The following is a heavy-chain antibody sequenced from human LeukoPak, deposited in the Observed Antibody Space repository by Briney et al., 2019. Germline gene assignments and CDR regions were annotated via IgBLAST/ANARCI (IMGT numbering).Heavy chain of an antibody. J-gene: IGHJ3*02. D-gene: IGHD6-19*01. CDR3: ARVVGTGFGAFDI. V-gene: IGHV3-21*01. Sequence: GGSLRLSCAASGFTFSSYSMNWVRQAPGKGLEWVSSISSSSSYIYYADSVKGRFTISRDNAKNSLYLQMNSLRAEDTAVYYCARVVGTGFGAFDIWGQGTMVTVSS. CDR1: GFTFSSYS. CDR2: ISSSSSYI.